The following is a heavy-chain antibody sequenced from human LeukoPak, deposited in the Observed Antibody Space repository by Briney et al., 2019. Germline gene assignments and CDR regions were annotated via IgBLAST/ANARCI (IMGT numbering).Heavy chain of an antibody. CDR2: IRGAEGGT. CDR3: AKAFSSGWSPFDY. V-gene: IGHV3-23*01. J-gene: IGHJ4*02. D-gene: IGHD6-19*01. Sequence: GSLRLSCAASGFTINTFTMNWVRQAPGKGLEWVSTIRGAEGGTYYADSVKGRFTISRDNFENTLYLQMNYLREEDTALYYCAKAFSSGWSPFDYWGQGALVTVSS. CDR1: GFTINTFT.